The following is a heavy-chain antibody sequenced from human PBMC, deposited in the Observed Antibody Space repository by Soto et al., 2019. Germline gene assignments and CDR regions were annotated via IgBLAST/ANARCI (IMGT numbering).Heavy chain of an antibody. CDR1: GGTISSGGHY. Sequence: SETLSLTCSVSGGTISSGGHYWSWIRQLPGKGLEWIGNIYYRGTAYYNPSLKSRLTLSIDTSKNQFSLRLSSVTAADTAVYYCARAIGVPAFDMWGQGTKVTVSS. CDR2: IYYRGTA. CDR3: ARAIGVPAFDM. V-gene: IGHV4-31*03. J-gene: IGHJ3*02. D-gene: IGHD2-8*01.